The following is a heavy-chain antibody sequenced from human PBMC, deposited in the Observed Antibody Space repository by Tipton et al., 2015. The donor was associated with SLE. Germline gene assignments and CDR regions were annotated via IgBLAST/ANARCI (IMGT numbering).Heavy chain of an antibody. CDR1: GGSISSYY. CDR3: ARTYGVWNDDHPTMRSTGMDV. V-gene: IGHV4-59*12. Sequence: TLSLTCTVSGGSISSYYWSWIRQPPGKGLEWIGSLFYSGNAYYNPSLESRVTISEDSSQNQVSLKLSSVTAADTAVYYCARTYGVWNDDHPTMRSTGMDVWGKGTTVTVAS. CDR2: LFYSGNA. J-gene: IGHJ6*03. D-gene: IGHD3-3*01.